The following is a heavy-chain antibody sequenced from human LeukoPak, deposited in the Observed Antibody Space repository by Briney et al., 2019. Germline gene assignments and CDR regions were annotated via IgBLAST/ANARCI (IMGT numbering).Heavy chain of an antibody. CDR1: GFTFSSYA. CDR2: ISGSGGST. CDR3: ARDGPRRVWFGELPDY. Sequence: GGSLRLSCAASGFTFSSYAMSWVRQAPGKGLEWVSAISGSGGSTYYADPVKGRFTISRDNAKNSLYLQMNSLRAEDTAVYYCARDGPRRVWFGELPDYWGQGTLVTVSS. V-gene: IGHV3-23*01. D-gene: IGHD3-10*01. J-gene: IGHJ4*02.